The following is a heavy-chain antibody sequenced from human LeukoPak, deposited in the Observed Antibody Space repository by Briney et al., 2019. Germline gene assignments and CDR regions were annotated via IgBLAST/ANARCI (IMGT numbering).Heavy chain of an antibody. J-gene: IGHJ4*02. CDR3: ARGDWGMYYFDY. Sequence: GGSLRLSCAASGFTFSRYGIHWVRQAPGKGLEWVAFIKFDGSIWYYADSVKGRFTISRDNSKNTLYLQMNSLRAEDTALYYCARGDWGMYYFDYWGQGALVTVSS. CDR2: IKFDGSIW. V-gene: IGHV3-30*02. CDR1: GFTFSRYG. D-gene: IGHD7-27*01.